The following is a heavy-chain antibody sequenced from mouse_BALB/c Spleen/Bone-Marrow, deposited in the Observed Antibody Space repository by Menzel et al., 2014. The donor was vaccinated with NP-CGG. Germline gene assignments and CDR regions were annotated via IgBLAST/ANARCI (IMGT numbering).Heavy chain of an antibody. D-gene: IGHD1-1*01. Sequence: EVMLVESGGGLVKPGGSLKLSCAASGFTFSSYTMSWVRQTPEKRLEWVATISSGGGNTYYTDRVKGRFTLSRDTAKNNLYRQMSKLRSEDTALYYCARPNDGNNYPRPWSAYWGQGTLVTVSA. V-gene: IGHV5-9*03. CDR3: ARPNDGNNYPRPWSAY. CDR2: ISSGGGNT. CDR1: GFTFSSYT. J-gene: IGHJ3*01.